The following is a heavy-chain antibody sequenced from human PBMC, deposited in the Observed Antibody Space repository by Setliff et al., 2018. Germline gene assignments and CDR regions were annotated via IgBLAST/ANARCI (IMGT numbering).Heavy chain of an antibody. V-gene: IGHV1-46*01. CDR3: ARTRGLDV. CDR1: GFTFTSSA. J-gene: IGHJ6*02. Sequence: ASVKVSCKASGFTFTSSAVHWVRQAPGQGLEWMGIINPSGGSTSYAQKFQGRVTMTRNTSISTAYMELSSLRSEDTAVYYCARTRGLDVWGQGTTVTVSS. CDR2: INPSGGST.